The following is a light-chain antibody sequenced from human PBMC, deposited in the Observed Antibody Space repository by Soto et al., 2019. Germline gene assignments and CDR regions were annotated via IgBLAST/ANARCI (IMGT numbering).Light chain of an antibody. CDR3: QQYNNGPPDT. CDR2: AAS. CDR1: QSVTSN. Sequence: EIVLTQSPATLSVSRGERATLSCRASQSVTSNLAWYQQKPGQAPWLLIYAASARATGIPTRFSGSGSGTEFTLTISSLQSEDFAVYYCQQYNNGPPDTFGQGTKLEIK. J-gene: IGKJ2*01. V-gene: IGKV3-15*01.